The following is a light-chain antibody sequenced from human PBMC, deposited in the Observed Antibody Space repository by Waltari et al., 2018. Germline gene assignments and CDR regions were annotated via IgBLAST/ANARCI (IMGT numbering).Light chain of an antibody. CDR1: NSNIGAGYD. V-gene: IGLV1-40*01. J-gene: IGLJ3*02. Sequence: QSVLTQPPSVSGAPGQRVTISCTGNNSNIGAGYDVHWFQQLPGTAPKLLIFDNNIRPSGVPNRFSGSKPGASASLAIAGLQPDDEAYYFCQSYDTHGGVFGGRTKLTVL. CDR3: QSYDTHGGV. CDR2: DNN.